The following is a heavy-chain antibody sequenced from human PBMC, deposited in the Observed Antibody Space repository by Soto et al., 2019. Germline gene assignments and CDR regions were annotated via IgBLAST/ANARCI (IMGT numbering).Heavy chain of an antibody. Sequence: SETLSLTFTVSGGSILDSTYYWAWILHSPGKGLEWIGTIFYSGGTFYTPSLKSRVTMSVDTSNNQFSLKLSSVTAADTAVYYCARQASGYYYGWFDPWGQGTQVTVTS. CDR2: IFYSGGT. D-gene: IGHD3-22*01. V-gene: IGHV4-39*01. CDR1: GGSILDSTYY. CDR3: ARQASGYYYGWFDP. J-gene: IGHJ5*02.